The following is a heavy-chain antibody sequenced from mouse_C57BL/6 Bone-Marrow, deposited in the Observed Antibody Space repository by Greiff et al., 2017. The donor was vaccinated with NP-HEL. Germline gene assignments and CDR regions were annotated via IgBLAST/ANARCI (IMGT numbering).Heavy chain of an antibody. Sequence: EVQLVESGGGLVKPGGSLKLSCAASGFTFCDYGMHWVRQAPEKGLEWVAYISSGSSTIYYADTVKGRFTISRDNAKNTLFLQMTSLRSEDTAMYYCAKGYRFAYWGQGTLVTVSA. D-gene: IGHD2-14*01. CDR1: GFTFCDYG. CDR3: AKGYRFAY. J-gene: IGHJ3*01. CDR2: ISSGSSTI. V-gene: IGHV5-17*01.